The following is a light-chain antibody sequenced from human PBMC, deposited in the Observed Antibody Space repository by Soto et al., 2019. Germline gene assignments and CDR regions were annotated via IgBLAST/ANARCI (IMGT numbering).Light chain of an antibody. CDR1: QSVRSSY. CDR2: GAS. V-gene: IGKV3-20*01. Sequence: EIVLTQSPGTLSLSPGGRATLSCRASQSVRSSYLAWYQQRPGQAPRLLIFGASFRATGIPDRFSGSGSGTDFTLNISRLEPEDFAVYYCQHYGIPLTFGGGTKVEIK. J-gene: IGKJ4*01. CDR3: QHYGIPLT.